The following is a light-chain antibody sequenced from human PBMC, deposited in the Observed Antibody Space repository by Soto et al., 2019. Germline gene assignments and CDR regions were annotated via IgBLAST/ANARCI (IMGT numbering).Light chain of an antibody. J-gene: IGKJ4*01. CDR2: LGS. CDR3: MQALQTPRT. Sequence: DIEMTQSPLSLPVTPGEPASISCRSSQSLLHSNGYNYLDWYLQKPGQSPHLLIYLGSNRATGVPDRFSGSGSGTDFTLKISRVEAEDVGVYYCMQALQTPRTFGGGTKVEIK. CDR1: QSLLHSNGYNY. V-gene: IGKV2-28*01.